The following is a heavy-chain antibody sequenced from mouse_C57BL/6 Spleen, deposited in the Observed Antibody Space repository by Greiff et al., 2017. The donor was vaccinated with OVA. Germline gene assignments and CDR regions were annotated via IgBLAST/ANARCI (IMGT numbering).Heavy chain of an antibody. V-gene: IGHV1-80*01. CDR2: IYPGDGDT. CDR3: ARWDGYSNYFGY. J-gene: IGHJ2*01. Sequence: QVQLQQSGAELVKPGASVKISCKASGYAFSSYWMNWVKQRPGKGLEWIGQIYPGDGDTNYNGKFKGKATLTADKSSSTAYMQLSSLTSEDSAVYFCARWDGYSNYFGYWGQGTTLTVSS. CDR1: GYAFSSYW. D-gene: IGHD2-3*01.